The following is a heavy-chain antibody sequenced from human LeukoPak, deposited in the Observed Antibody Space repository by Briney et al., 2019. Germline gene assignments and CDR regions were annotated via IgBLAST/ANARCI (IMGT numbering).Heavy chain of an antibody. CDR2: IRREGYGGTT. D-gene: IGHD3-3*01. V-gene: IGHV3-49*03. J-gene: IGHJ6*04. CDR3: TRDHDFWRGPLDV. CDR1: GFNFGDYS. Sequence: GGSLRLSCTASGFNFGDYSLSWFRQAPGVGLEWVAFIRREGYGGTTEYAASVKGRFTISRDDSKSIAYLQMNSLKTEDTGVYYCTRDHDFWRGPLDVWGKGTTVTVSS.